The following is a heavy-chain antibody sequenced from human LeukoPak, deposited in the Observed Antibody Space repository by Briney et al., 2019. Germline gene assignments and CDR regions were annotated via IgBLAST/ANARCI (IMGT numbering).Heavy chain of an antibody. J-gene: IGHJ4*02. CDR1: GGTFSSYA. D-gene: IGHD6-19*01. CDR3: AQEYSSGWYSDY. Sequence: SVKVSCKASGGTFSSYAISWVRQAPGQGLEWMGRIIPILGIANYAQKFQGRVTITADKSTSTAYMELSSLRSEDTAVYYCAQEYSSGWYSDYWGQGTLVTVSS. V-gene: IGHV1-69*04. CDR2: IIPILGIA.